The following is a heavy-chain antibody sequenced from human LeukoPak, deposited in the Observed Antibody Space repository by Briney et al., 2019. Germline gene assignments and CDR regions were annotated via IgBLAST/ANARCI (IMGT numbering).Heavy chain of an antibody. CDR2: IYSGGST. D-gene: IGHD6-19*01. CDR3: ARGFSSGWYGGDAFDI. CDR1: GFTFSTYA. J-gene: IGHJ3*02. V-gene: IGHV3-66*01. Sequence: GGSLRLSCEASGFTFSTYAMSWVRQAPGKGLEWVSVIYSGGSTYYADSVKGRFTISRDNSKNTLYLQMNSLRAEDTAMYYCARGFSSGWYGGDAFDIWGQGTMVTVSS.